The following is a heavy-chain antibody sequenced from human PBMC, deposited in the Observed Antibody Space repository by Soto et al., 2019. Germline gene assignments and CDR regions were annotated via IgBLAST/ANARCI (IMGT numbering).Heavy chain of an antibody. V-gene: IGHV3-9*01. CDR2: LTWNSGSI. D-gene: IGHD2-2*01. Sequence: EVHLVESGGGLVQPGRSLRLSCAASGFTFDDYAIHWVRQVPGKGVEWVSGLTWNSGSIAYADSVKGRFTISRDNAKNSLYLQMNSLRAEDTALYYCVKVCSIANCFEDYWGQGTRVTVSS. CDR3: VKVCSIANCFEDY. CDR1: GFTFDDYA. J-gene: IGHJ4*02.